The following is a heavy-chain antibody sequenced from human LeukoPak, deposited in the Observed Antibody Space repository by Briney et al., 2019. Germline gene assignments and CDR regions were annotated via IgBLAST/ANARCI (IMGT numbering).Heavy chain of an antibody. V-gene: IGHV3-53*01. J-gene: IGHJ4*02. CDR2: IYSGGST. D-gene: IGHD2-2*01. CDR3: QFIVVVPAATDY. CDR1: GFTVSSNY. Sequence: GGSLRLSCAASGFTVSSNYMSWVRQAPGKGLEGVSVIYSGGSTYYADSVKGRFTISRDNSKNTLYLQMNSLRAEDTAVYYCQFIVVVPAATDYWGQGTLVIVSS.